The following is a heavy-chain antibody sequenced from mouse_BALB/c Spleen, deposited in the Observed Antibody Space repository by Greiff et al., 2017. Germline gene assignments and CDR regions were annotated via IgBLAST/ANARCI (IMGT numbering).Heavy chain of an antibody. CDR1: GFNIKDTY. CDR3: ATLLREYFDV. Sequence: VQLKQSGAELVKPGASVKLSCTASGFNIKDTYMHWVKQRPEQGLEWIGRIDPANGNTKYDPKFQGKATITADTSSNTAYLQLSSLTSEDTAVYYCATLLREYFDVWGAGTTVTVSS. J-gene: IGHJ1*01. V-gene: IGHV14-3*02. CDR2: IDPANGNT. D-gene: IGHD1-1*01.